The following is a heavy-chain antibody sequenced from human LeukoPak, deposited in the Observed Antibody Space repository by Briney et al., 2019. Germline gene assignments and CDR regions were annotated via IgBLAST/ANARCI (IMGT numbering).Heavy chain of an antibody. CDR3: ARVGAVDTGRAFDI. J-gene: IGHJ3*02. V-gene: IGHV3-48*04. Sequence: PGGSLRLSCAASGFNFSNYIMNWVRQAPGKGLEWVSYISSSSSSIYYTDSVKGRFTISRDNAKNSLYLQMNSLRAGDTAVYYCARVGAVDTGRAFDIWGQGTMVTVSS. CDR2: ISSSSSSI. CDR1: GFNFSNYI. D-gene: IGHD2-8*02.